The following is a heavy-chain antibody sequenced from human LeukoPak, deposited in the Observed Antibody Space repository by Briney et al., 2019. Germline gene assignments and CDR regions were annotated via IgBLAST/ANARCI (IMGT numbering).Heavy chain of an antibody. CDR2: IYSGGST. CDR1: GFTVSSNY. D-gene: IGHD3-22*01. V-gene: IGHV3-53*05. J-gene: IGHJ4*02. CDR3: ACYDSSGYYPFDY. Sequence: PGGSLRLSCAASGFTVSSNYMSWVRQAPGKGLEWVSVIYSGGSTYYADSVKGRFTISRDNSKNTLYLQMNSLRAEDTAVYYCACYDSSGYYPFDYWGQGTLVTVSS.